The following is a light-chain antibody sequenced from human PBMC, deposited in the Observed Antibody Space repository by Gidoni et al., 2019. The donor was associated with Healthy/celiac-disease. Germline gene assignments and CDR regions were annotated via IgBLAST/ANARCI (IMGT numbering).Light chain of an antibody. J-gene: IGKJ4*01. Sequence: TVLTPSPATLSLSPGESANLSCRASQSVSSYLAWYQQKPGQAPRLLIYDASNRATGIPARFSGSGSGTDFTLTISSLEPEDFAVYYCQQRSNLLTFGGGTKVEIK. CDR1: QSVSSY. CDR3: QQRSNLLT. CDR2: DAS. V-gene: IGKV3-11*01.